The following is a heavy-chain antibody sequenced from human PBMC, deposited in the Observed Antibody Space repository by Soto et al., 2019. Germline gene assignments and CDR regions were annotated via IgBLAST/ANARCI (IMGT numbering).Heavy chain of an antibody. Sequence: QVQLQESGPGLVKPSGTLSLTCAVSGDSVSSPYYWCWVRQPPGKGLEWIGEVFHTGTTSYTPSSWSRVTISMDKSPIPLSLALSSVTAADTAVYYCARSAGWYAIHAWGPGTLVIVSS. CDR1: GDSVSSPYY. J-gene: IGHJ5*02. CDR2: VFHTGTT. D-gene: IGHD6-19*01. CDR3: ARSAGWYAIHA. V-gene: IGHV4-4*02.